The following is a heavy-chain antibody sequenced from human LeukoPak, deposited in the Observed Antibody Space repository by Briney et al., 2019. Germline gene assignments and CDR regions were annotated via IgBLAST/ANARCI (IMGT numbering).Heavy chain of an antibody. V-gene: IGHV1-2*02. J-gene: IGHJ6*03. CDR2: INPNSGGT. D-gene: IGHD3-10*01. Sequence: ASVKVSCKASGYTFTDYFMHWVRQAPGQGLEWMGWINPNSGGTNYAQKFQGRVTMTRDTSISTAYMELSRLRSDDTAVYYCAREARFGFGESTLRWGYYMDVWGKGTTVTISS. CDR3: AREARFGFGESTLRWGYYMDV. CDR1: GYTFTDYF.